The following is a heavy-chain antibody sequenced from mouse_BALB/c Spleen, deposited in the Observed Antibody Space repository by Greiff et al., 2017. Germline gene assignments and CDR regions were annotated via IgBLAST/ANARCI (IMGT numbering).Heavy chain of an antibody. Sequence: EVQLQESGPGLVKPSQSLSLTCSVTGYSITSGYYWNWIRQFPGNKLEWMGYISYDGSNKYNPSLKNRISITRDTSKNQFFLKLNSVTTEDTATYYCARDRYDGFDYWGQGTTLTVSS. CDR2: ISYDGSN. CDR1: GYSITSGYY. D-gene: IGHD2-14*01. J-gene: IGHJ2*01. V-gene: IGHV3-6*02. CDR3: ARDRYDGFDY.